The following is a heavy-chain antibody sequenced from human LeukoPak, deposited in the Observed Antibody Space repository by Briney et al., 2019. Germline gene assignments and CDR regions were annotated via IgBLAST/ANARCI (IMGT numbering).Heavy chain of an antibody. Sequence: GGSLRLSCAASGFTVSSNEMSWVRQAPGKGLEWVSSISGGSTYYADSRKGRFTISRDNSKNTLHLQMNSLRAEDTAVYYCAKAMTMSPFSFDYWGQGTLVTVSS. D-gene: IGHD3-3*01. CDR1: GFTVSSNE. CDR2: ISGGST. CDR3: AKAMTMSPFSFDY. V-gene: IGHV3-38-3*01. J-gene: IGHJ4*02.